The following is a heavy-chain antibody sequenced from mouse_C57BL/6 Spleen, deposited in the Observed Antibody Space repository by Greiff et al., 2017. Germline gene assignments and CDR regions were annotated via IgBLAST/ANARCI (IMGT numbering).Heavy chain of an antibody. CDR1: GYTFTSYW. V-gene: IGHV1-55*01. Sequence: QVQLQQPGAELVKPGASVKMYCKASGYTFTSYWITWVKQRPGQGLEWIGDIYPGSGSTNYNEKFKSKATLTVDTSSSTAYMQLSSLTSEDSAVYYCARRFITTIYAMDYWGQGTSVTVSS. CDR2: IYPGSGST. CDR3: ARRFITTIYAMDY. D-gene: IGHD1-1*01. J-gene: IGHJ4*01.